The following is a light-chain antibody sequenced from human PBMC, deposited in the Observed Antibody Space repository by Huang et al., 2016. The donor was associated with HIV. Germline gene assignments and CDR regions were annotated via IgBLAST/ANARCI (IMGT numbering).Light chain of an antibody. CDR3: QQSYNIPRT. Sequence: DIQMTQAPSSLSAPVGDRVIITCRASQIINRYLNWYQQMSGRAPKLLISGASTLQGGVSPRFSGSGSGTDFTLTITDVQPEDSAIYFCQQSYNIPRTFGQGTLLEI. CDR2: GAS. V-gene: IGKV1-39*01. CDR1: QIINRY. J-gene: IGKJ2*01.